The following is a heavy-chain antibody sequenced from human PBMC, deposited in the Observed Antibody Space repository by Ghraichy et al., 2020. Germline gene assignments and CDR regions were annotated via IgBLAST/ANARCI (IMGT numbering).Heavy chain of an antibody. V-gene: IGHV4-34*01. D-gene: IGHD3-10*01. J-gene: IGHJ4*02. CDR2: INHSGST. CDR1: GGSFSGYY. CDR3: ARKSMVRGAKPFDY. Sequence: SETLSLTCAVYGGSFSGYYWSWIRQPPGKGLEWIGEINHSGSTNYNPSLKSRVTISVDTSKNQFSLKLSSVTAADTAVYYCARKSMVRGAKPFDYWGQGTLVTVSS.